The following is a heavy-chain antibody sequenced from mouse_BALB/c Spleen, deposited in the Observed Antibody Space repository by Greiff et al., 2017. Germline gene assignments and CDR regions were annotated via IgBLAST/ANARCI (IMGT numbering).Heavy chain of an antibody. J-gene: IGHJ4*01. CDR2: ISYSGST. CDR1: GDSITSCY. CDR3: ARRYYAMDY. Sequence: EVKLVESGPSLVKPSQTLSLTCSVTGDSITSCYWNWIRKFPGNKLEYMGYISYSGSTYYNPSLKSRISITRDTSKNQYYLQLNSVTTEDTATYYCARRYYAMDYWGQGTSVTVSS. V-gene: IGHV3-8*02.